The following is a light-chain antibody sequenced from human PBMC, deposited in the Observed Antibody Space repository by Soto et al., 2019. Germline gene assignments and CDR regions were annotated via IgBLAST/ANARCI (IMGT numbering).Light chain of an antibody. CDR3: QQYGSSPQT. CDR2: GAS. CDR1: QSVSSN. Sequence: EVVMPQSPATLSVSPGERATLSCRASQSVSSNLAWYQQKPGQAPRLLIYGASTRATGIPARFSGSGFGTDFTLTISRLEPEDFAVYYCQQYGSSPQTFGQGTKVDIK. J-gene: IGKJ1*01. V-gene: IGKV3-15*01.